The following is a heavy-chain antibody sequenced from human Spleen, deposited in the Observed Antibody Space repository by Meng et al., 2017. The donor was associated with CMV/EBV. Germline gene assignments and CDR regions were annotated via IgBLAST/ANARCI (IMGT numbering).Heavy chain of an antibody. J-gene: IGHJ6*02. CDR1: GFTFSSYA. Sequence: GESLKISCAASGFTFSSYAMSWVRQAPGKGLEWVSAISGSGGSTYYADSVKGRFTISRDNSKNTLYLQMNSLRGEDTALYYCARVSGSLHVAMGGAYYYYGMDVWGQGTTVTVSS. CDR3: ARVSGSLHVAMGGAYYYYGMDV. V-gene: IGHV3-23*01. D-gene: IGHD1-26*01. CDR2: ISGSGGST.